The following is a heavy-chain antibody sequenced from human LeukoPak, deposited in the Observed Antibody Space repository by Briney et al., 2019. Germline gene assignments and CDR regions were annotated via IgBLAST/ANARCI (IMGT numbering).Heavy chain of an antibody. D-gene: IGHD3-10*01. CDR1: GGTISSYY. CDR3: ARGHMVRGVSPFDY. Sequence: KPSETLCLTCAASGGTISSYYWSWIRQPPGKGLEWIGYIYYSGSTNYNPSLKSRVTISVDTSKNQFSLKLSSVTAADTAVYYCARGHMVRGVSPFDYWGQGTLVTVSS. CDR2: IYYSGST. J-gene: IGHJ4*02. V-gene: IGHV4-59*01.